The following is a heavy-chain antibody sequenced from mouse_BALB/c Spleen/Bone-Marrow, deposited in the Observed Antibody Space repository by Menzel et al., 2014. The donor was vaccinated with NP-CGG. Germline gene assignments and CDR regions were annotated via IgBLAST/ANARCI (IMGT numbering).Heavy chain of an antibody. J-gene: IGHJ2*01. CDR3: TRHPYGTFFAY. Sequence: EVKVEEYRGGLVKPGGSLKLSCAASGFAFSNYDMSWVRQSPEKRLEWVAYISSGGGSTYYPDTVKGRFIISRDNAKNTLYLQMSSLKSEDTAMYYCTRHPYGTFFAYWGQGTTLTVSS. V-gene: IGHV5-12-1*01. CDR1: GFAFSNYD. D-gene: IGHD2-10*02. CDR2: ISSGGGST.